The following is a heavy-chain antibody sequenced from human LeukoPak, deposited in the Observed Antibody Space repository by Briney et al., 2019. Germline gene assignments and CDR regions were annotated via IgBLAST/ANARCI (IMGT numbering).Heavy chain of an antibody. CDR1: GFTFSSYA. V-gene: IGHV3-30*18. D-gene: IGHD1-26*01. CDR2: ISNDGSKK. J-gene: IGHJ4*02. CDR3: AKGPSGSLDY. Sequence: GGSLRLSCAVSGFTFSSYAMHWGRQAPGKGLEWVSVISNDGSKKYYADSVKGRFTISRDDSKNTLYLQMNSLRPEDTAIYYCAKGPSGSLDYWGQGTRVTVSS.